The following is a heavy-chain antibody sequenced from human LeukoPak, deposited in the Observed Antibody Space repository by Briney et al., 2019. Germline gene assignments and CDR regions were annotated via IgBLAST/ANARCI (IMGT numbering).Heavy chain of an antibody. J-gene: IGHJ4*02. D-gene: IGHD3-22*01. Sequence: GGSLRLSCAASGFTFSSYSMNWVRQAPGKGLEWVSYISSGSGTIYYADSVKGRFTISRDNAKNSLYLQMNSLRAEDTAVYYCARRYDSKNYFDYWGQGTLVTVSS. CDR2: ISSGSGTI. CDR1: GFTFSSYS. CDR3: ARRYDSKNYFDY. V-gene: IGHV3-48*01.